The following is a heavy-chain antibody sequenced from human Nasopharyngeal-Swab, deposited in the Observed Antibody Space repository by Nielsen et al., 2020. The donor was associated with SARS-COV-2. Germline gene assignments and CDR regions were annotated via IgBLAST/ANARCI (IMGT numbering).Heavy chain of an antibody. Sequence: WVRQAPGQGLEWMGGIIPIFGTANYAQKFQGRVTITADESTSTAYMELSSLRAEDTAVYYCARDRFKKQGGMDVWGQGTTVTV. CDR3: ARDRFKKQGGMDV. D-gene: IGHD3-3*01. V-gene: IGHV1-69*01. CDR2: IIPIFGTA. J-gene: IGHJ6*02.